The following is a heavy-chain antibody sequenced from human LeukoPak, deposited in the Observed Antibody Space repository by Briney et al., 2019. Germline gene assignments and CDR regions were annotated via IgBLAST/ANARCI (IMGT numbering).Heavy chain of an antibody. CDR2: IYYSGST. D-gene: IGHD6-6*01. J-gene: IGHJ6*03. Sequence: SETLSLTCTVSGGSISSSSYYWGWIRQPPGKGLEWIGSIYYSGSTYYNPSLKSRVTISVDTSKNQFSLKLSSVTAADTAVYYSLAARPYYYYYMDVWGKGTTVTVSS. V-gene: IGHV4-39*07. CDR3: LAARPYYYYYMDV. CDR1: GGSISSSSYY.